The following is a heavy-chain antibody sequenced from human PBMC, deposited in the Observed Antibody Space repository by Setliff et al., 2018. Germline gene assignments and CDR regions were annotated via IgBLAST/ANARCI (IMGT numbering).Heavy chain of an antibody. D-gene: IGHD1-26*01. CDR3: ASRNSDGGSEYFQH. V-gene: IGHV4-39*07. Sequence: PSETLSLTCTVSGGSISSSTYYWGWIRQPPGKGLEWIGSIYYSGSTYYNPSLKSRVTISVDTSKNQFSLKLRSVTAADTAVYYCASRNSDGGSEYFQHWGQGALVTVSS. CDR1: GGSISSSTYY. J-gene: IGHJ1*01. CDR2: IYYSGST.